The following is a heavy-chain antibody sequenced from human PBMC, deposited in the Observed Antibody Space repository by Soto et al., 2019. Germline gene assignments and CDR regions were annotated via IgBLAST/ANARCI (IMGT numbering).Heavy chain of an antibody. Sequence: PGGSLRLSCAASGFTFSSYSMNWVRQAPGKGLEWVSYISSSSTIYSADSVKGRFTISRDNAKNSLYLQLNSLRDEDTAVYYCARDSPNWEVPHLFDYWGQGTLVTVSS. V-gene: IGHV3-48*02. D-gene: IGHD7-27*01. J-gene: IGHJ4*02. CDR2: ISSSSTI. CDR3: ARDSPNWEVPHLFDY. CDR1: GFTFSSYS.